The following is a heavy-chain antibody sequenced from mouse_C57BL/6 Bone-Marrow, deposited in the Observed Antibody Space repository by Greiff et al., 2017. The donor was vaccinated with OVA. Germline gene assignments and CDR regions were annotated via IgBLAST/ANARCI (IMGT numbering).Heavy chain of an antibody. J-gene: IGHJ3*01. V-gene: IGHV2-2*01. CDR2: IWSGGST. CDR3: ARPIYYDYDVFAY. CDR1: GFSLTSYG. Sequence: VKLQESGPGLVQPSQSLSITCTVSGFSLTSYGVHWVRQSPGKGLEWLGVIWSGGSTDYNAAFISRLSISKDNSKSQVFFKMNSLQADDTAIYYCARPIYYDYDVFAYWGQGTLVTVSA. D-gene: IGHD2-4*01.